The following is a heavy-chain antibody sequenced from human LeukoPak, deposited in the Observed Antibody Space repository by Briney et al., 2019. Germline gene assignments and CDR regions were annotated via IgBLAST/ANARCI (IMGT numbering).Heavy chain of an antibody. CDR2: IIPVFGTA. V-gene: IGHV1-69*06. D-gene: IGHD1/OR15-1a*01. CDR1: GGSISSYG. J-gene: IGHJ6*03. CDR3: AKQGEIRQDHYMDV. Sequence: SVKVSCKASGGSISSYGISWVRQAPGQGLEWMGRIIPVFGTANYAQKFQDRVTITADTVSNTAYMELASLTSEDTAVYFCAKQGEIRQDHYMDVWGNGTAVTVSS.